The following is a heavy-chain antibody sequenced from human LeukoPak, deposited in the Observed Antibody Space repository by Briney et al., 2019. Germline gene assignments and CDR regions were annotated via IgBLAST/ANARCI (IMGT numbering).Heavy chain of an antibody. V-gene: IGHV1-24*01. CDR3: ATAASGSSPFGYDSSGLDY. J-gene: IGHJ4*02. CDR1: GYTLTELS. CDR2: FDPEDGET. D-gene: IGHD3-22*01. Sequence: ASVKVSCKVSGYTLTELSMHWVRQAPGKGLEWMGGFDPEDGETIYAQKFQGRVTMTEDTSTDTAYMELSSLRSEDTAVYYCATAASGSSPFGYDSSGLDYWGQGTLVTVSS.